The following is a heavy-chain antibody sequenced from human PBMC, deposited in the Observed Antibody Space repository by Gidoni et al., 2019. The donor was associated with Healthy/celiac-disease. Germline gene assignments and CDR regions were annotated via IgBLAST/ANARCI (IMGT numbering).Heavy chain of an antibody. J-gene: IGHJ4*02. D-gene: IGHD3-22*01. CDR1: GFTFGESA. Sequence: EVQLVESGGGLVKPGRSLRLSCTASGFTFGESAMSWFRQAPGKGLEWVGFIRSKAYGGTTEYAASVKGRFTISRDDSKSIAYLQMNSLKTEDTAVYYCTRGGGRYYDSSGYEGDYWGQGTLVTVSS. V-gene: IGHV3-49*05. CDR2: IRSKAYGGTT. CDR3: TRGGGRYYDSSGYEGDY.